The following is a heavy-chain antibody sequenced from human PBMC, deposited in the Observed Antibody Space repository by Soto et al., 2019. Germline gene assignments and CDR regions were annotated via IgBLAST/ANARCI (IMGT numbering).Heavy chain of an antibody. Sequence: QVTLKESGPVLVKPTETLTLTCTVSGFSLSNARMGVSWIRQPRGKALEWLTHIFSNDEKSYSTSLKSRLTISKDTSKSQVVHTMTNLDPLDTATYYCARIHPIRLGFDFWGQGTLVTVFS. CDR2: IFSNDEK. J-gene: IGHJ5*01. CDR1: GFSLSNARMG. V-gene: IGHV2-26*01. D-gene: IGHD3-10*01. CDR3: ARIHPIRLGFDF.